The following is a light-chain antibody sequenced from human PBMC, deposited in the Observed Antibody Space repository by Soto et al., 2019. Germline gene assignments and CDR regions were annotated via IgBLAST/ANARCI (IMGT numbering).Light chain of an antibody. CDR1: STDVGAYNY. Sequence: QSALTQPASVSGSPGQSITISCTGTSTDVGAYNYVSWYQQHPGKAPKLMIYEVNNRPSGVSHRFSGSKSANTASLTISGLQAEDDADYYCSSYTTSSTVVFGGGTKLTVL. CDR3: SSYTTSSTVV. J-gene: IGLJ2*01. CDR2: EVN. V-gene: IGLV2-14*01.